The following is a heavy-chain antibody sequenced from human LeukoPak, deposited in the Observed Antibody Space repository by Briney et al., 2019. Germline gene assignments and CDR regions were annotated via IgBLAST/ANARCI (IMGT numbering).Heavy chain of an antibody. CDR2: IYHSGST. D-gene: IGHD3-10*01. CDR3: ARAGLWFGELEDYYFDY. CDR1: GGSISSGGYC. Sequence: PSQTLSLTCAVSGGSISSGGYCWSWIRQPPGKGLEWIGYIYHSGSTYYNPSLKSRVTISVDRSKNQFSLKLSSVTAADTAVYYCARAGLWFGELEDYYFDYWGQGTLVTVSS. J-gene: IGHJ4*02. V-gene: IGHV4-30-2*01.